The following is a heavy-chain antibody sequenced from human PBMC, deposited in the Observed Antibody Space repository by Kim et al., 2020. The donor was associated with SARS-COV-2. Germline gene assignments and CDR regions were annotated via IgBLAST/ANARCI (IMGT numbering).Heavy chain of an antibody. Sequence: SETLSLTCTVSGGSLSSSSYYWGWIRQPPGKGLEWIGTAYYSGNTYYNPSLKSRVTISVDTSKNQFSLKLGSVTAADTAVYYCARHQRYSSGWYFAFYYYYMDVGGKGTTVTVSS. V-gene: IGHV4-39*01. CDR3: ARHQRYSSGWYFAFYYYYMDV. D-gene: IGHD6-19*01. CDR1: GGSLSSSSYY. CDR2: AYYSGNT. J-gene: IGHJ6*03.